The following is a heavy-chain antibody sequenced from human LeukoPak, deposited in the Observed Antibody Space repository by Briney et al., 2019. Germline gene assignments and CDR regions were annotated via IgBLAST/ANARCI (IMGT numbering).Heavy chain of an antibody. CDR1: GLTFTNAW. J-gene: IGHJ4*02. CDR2: IKSKTDGGTV. V-gene: IGHV3-15*01. CDR3: TTDPGNYEIF. D-gene: IGHD4-11*01. Sequence: GGSLRLSCAASGLTFTNAWMSWVRQAPGKGLEWVGRIKSKTDGGTVDYAPPVKGRFTISRDDSRNTLSLEMNFLKTEDTAVYYCTTDPGNYEIFWGQGTLVSASS.